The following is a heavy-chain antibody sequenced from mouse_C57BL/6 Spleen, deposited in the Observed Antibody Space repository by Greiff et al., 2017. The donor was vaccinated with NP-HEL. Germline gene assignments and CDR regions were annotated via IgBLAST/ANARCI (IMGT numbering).Heavy chain of an antibody. D-gene: IGHD2-3*01. CDR1: GYTFTSYW. Sequence: VQLQQPGAELVKPGASVKLSCKASGYTFTSYWMHWVKQRPGQGLEWIGMIHPNSGSTNYNEKFKSKATLTVDKSSSTAYMQLSSLTSEDSAVYYCARCGYYEYFDVWGTGTTVTSPQ. V-gene: IGHV1-64*01. CDR3: ARCGYYEYFDV. CDR2: IHPNSGST. J-gene: IGHJ1*03.